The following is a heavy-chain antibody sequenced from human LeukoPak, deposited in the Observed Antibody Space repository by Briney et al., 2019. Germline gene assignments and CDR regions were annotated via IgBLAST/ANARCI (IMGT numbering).Heavy chain of an antibody. CDR1: GFTFSSYH. J-gene: IGHJ4*02. CDR2: ITSSSNTI. V-gene: IGHV3-48*01. CDR3: ARESSGWYPGFDC. D-gene: IGHD6-19*01. Sequence: PGGSLRLSCAASGFTFSSYHMTWVRQAPGKGLEWVSYITSSSNTIYYADSVRGRFTISRDNAKTSLYLQMDSLRAEDTAVYYCARESSGWYPGFDCWGQGTLVTVSS.